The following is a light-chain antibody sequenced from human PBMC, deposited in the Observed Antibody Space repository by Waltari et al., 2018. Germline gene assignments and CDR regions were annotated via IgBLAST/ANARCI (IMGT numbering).Light chain of an antibody. V-gene: IGKV3-20*01. CDR2: GAS. CDR3: QHYVRLPAT. Sequence: EILLTQSPGTLSLSPGERATLSCRASQGVTRALAWYQQKPGHAPRLLIYGASNRATGIPDRFSGSGSGTDFSLTISRLEPEDFAVYYCQHYVRLPATFGQGTKVEIK. J-gene: IGKJ1*01. CDR1: QGVTRA.